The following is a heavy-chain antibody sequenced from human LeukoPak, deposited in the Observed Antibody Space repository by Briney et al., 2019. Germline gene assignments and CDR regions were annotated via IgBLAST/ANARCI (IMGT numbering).Heavy chain of an antibody. J-gene: IGHJ5*02. CDR2: VYNSGRI. D-gene: IGHD1-26*01. V-gene: IGHV4-59*08. CDR1: DGSVTTYY. Sequence: SETLSLTCKVSDGSVTTYYWSWIRQPPGKGLQWIAYVYNSGRINYNPSLRSRVSISIDTSTNEVSLRLTSVTAADTAVYYCARHAIYSGDYSFWFDPWGLGTLVTVSS. CDR3: ARHAIYSGDYSFWFDP.